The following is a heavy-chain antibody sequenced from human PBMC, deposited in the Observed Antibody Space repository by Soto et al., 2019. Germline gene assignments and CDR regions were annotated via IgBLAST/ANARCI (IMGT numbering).Heavy chain of an antibody. CDR3: ARAASYYERGFYYYYGMDV. Sequence: QVQLVQSGAEVKKPGSSVKVSCKASGGTFSSYTISWVRQAPGQGLEWMGRIIPILGIANYAQKFQGRVTITADKSTSTASMELSSLRSEDTAVYYCARAASYYERGFYYYYGMDVWGQGTTVTVSS. D-gene: IGHD2-2*01. CDR2: IIPILGIA. J-gene: IGHJ6*02. V-gene: IGHV1-69*02. CDR1: GGTFSSYT.